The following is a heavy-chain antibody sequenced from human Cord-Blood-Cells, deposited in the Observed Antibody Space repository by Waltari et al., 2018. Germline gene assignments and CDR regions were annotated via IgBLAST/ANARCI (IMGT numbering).Heavy chain of an antibody. Sequence: QVQLVQSGAEVKKPGSSVKVSCKASGGTFSSYAISWVRQAPGQGLEWMGGSIPIFGTANYSQKFQGGVTITADESTGTAYMEVSSLRSEDTAVYYCARGVSSYSSSSFAFDIWGQGTMVTVSS. D-gene: IGHD6-6*01. CDR3: ARGVSSYSSSSFAFDI. V-gene: IGHV1-69*12. CDR2: SIPIFGTA. J-gene: IGHJ3*02. CDR1: GGTFSSYA.